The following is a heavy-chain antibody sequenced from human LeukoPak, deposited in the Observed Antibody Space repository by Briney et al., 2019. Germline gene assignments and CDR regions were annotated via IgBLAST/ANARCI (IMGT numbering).Heavy chain of an antibody. CDR1: GGSFSSYA. Sequence: VASVKVSCKASGGSFSSYAISWVRQAPGQGREWMGRIIPIFGTANYAQKFQGRVTITTDESRSTAYMELSSLRSEDTAVYYCARDRLLTGVDYWGQGTLVTVSS. V-gene: IGHV1-69*05. CDR3: ARDRLLTGVDY. CDR2: IIPIFGTA. J-gene: IGHJ4*02. D-gene: IGHD7-27*01.